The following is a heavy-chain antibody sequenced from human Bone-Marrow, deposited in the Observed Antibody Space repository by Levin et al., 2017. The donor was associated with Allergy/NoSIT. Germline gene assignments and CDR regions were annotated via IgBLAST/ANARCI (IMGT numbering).Heavy chain of an antibody. CDR1: GFAFSTYW. CDR2: VNNDGSST. J-gene: IGHJ4*02. D-gene: IGHD5-12*01. Sequence: LSLTCAASGFAFSTYWMHWVRQAPGKELVWVSRVNNDGSSTTYADSVKGRFTISRDNAKNTLFLQLNSLRPEDTAVYYCARGYTVATISPLRSWGQGTLVTVSS. CDR3: ARGYTVATISPLRS. V-gene: IGHV3-74*01.